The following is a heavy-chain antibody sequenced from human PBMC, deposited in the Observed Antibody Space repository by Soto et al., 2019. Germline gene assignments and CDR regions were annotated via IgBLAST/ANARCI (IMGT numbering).Heavy chain of an antibody. V-gene: IGHV1-2*04. J-gene: IGHJ3*02. Sequence: ASVKVSCKASGYTFTGYYMHWVRQAPGQGIEWIGWINPNSGGTNYAQKFQGWVTMTRDTSISTAYMELSRLRSDDTAVYYCAKDAGVGLAPALAFDIWGQGTMVT. CDR3: AKDAGVGLAPALAFDI. CDR2: INPNSGGT. D-gene: IGHD2-8*02. CDR1: GYTFTGYY.